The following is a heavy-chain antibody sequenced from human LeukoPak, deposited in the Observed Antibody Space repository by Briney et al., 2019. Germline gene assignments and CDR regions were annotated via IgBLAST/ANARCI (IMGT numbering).Heavy chain of an antibody. CDR1: GFTFSNYE. CDR2: ISSSGSTI. V-gene: IGHV3-48*03. CDR3: AKYYYDSSGYFPFYWYFDL. D-gene: IGHD3-22*01. Sequence: GGSLRLSCAASGFTFSNYEMNWVRQAPGKGLEWVSYISSSGSTIYYADSVKGRFTISRDNAKNSLYLQMNSLRAEDTAVYYCAKYYYDSSGYFPFYWYFDLWGRGTLVTVSS. J-gene: IGHJ2*01.